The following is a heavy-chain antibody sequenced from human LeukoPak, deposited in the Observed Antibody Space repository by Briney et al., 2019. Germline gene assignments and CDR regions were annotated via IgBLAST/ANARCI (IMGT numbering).Heavy chain of an antibody. CDR3: AKDRGYLSSSPGYCIDY. Sequence: PGGSLRLSCAASGFTFSSYAMSWVRQAPGKGLERVSAISGSGGSTYYADSVKGRFTISRDNSKNTLYLQMNSLRAEDTAVYYCAKDRGYLSSSPGYCIDYWGQGTLVTVSS. D-gene: IGHD6-6*01. CDR2: ISGSGGST. V-gene: IGHV3-23*01. CDR1: GFTFSSYA. J-gene: IGHJ4*02.